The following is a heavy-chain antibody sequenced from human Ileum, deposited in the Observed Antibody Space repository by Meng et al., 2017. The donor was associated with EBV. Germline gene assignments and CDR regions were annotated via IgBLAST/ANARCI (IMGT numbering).Heavy chain of an antibody. J-gene: IGHJ4*02. D-gene: IGHD5/OR15-5a*01. CDR3: AKEEVSRRFDY. CDR1: GFTFSDYG. CDR2: ISYDGSTK. Sequence: GEVGGSGGGVVQPGRSLRLSCAASGFTFSDYGMHWVRQAPGKGLEWVAVISYDGSTKYYVDSVKGRFTISRDNSKSTLYLQMNSLRDEDTAVYYCAKEEVSRRFDYWGQGTLVTVSS. V-gene: IGHV3-30*18.